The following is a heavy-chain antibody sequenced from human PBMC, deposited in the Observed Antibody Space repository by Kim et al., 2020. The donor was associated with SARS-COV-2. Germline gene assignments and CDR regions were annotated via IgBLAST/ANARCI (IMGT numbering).Heavy chain of an antibody. V-gene: IGHV6-1*01. Sequence: SQTLSLTCAISGDSVSSNRAAWNWIRQSPSRGLEWLGRTYYRSKWYNNYAVSVKSRITINPDTSKNQFSLQLNSVTPEDTAVYYCARGVLIVVVPAATDYYYGMDDWGQGTPVTVSS. CDR2: TYYRSKWYN. D-gene: IGHD2-2*01. J-gene: IGHJ6*02. CDR1: GDSVSSNRAA. CDR3: ARGVLIVVVPAATDYYYGMDD.